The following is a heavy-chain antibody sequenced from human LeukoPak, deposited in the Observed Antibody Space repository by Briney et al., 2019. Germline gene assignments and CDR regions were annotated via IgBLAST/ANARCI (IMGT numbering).Heavy chain of an antibody. D-gene: IGHD3-22*01. Sequence: GGSLRLSCAASGFTFSSYAMHWVRQAPGKGLEYVSAISSNGGSTYYANSVKGRFTISRDNSKNTLYLQMGCLRAEDMAVYYCARLPYYYDSSGYLVPYGMDVWGQGTTVTVSS. V-gene: IGHV3-64*01. J-gene: IGHJ6*02. CDR3: ARLPYYYDSSGYLVPYGMDV. CDR2: ISSNGGST. CDR1: GFTFSSYA.